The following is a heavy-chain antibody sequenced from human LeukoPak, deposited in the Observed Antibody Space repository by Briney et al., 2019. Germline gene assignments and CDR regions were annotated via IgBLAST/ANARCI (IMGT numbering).Heavy chain of an antibody. Sequence: GGSLRLSCAASGFTFDNYAMHWVRQAPGKGLVWVSRINTDGSRTSYADSVKGRFTISRDNAKNTLYLQMNSLRAEDTAVYYCAKIWFGELCLFDYWGQGTLVTVSS. V-gene: IGHV3-74*01. CDR1: GFTFDNYA. CDR3: AKIWFGELCLFDY. J-gene: IGHJ4*02. CDR2: INTDGSRT. D-gene: IGHD3-10*01.